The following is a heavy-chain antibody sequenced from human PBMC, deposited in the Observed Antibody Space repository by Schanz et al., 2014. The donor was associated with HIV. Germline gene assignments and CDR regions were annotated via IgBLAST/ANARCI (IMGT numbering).Heavy chain of an antibody. D-gene: IGHD1-20*01. V-gene: IGHV3-7*01. CDR3: ARDYHWNWFDP. CDR2: IKLDGSEK. J-gene: IGHJ5*02. Sequence: EGQLMESGGGLVQPGGSLRLSCAASGFTFKTYWMSWVRQAPGKGLEWLANIKLDGSEKYYVDSVKGRFTISRDNTKNSLYLQMNSLRAEDTAVYYCARDYHWNWFDPWGQGTLVTVSS. CDR1: GFTFKTYW.